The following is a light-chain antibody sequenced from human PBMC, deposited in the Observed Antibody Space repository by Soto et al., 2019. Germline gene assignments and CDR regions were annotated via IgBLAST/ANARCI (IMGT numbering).Light chain of an antibody. CDR2: DVS. CDR1: SSDVGGYNY. J-gene: IGLJ1*01. V-gene: IGLV2-14*03. CDR3: SSYTRSNSYV. Sequence: QSALTQPASVSGSPGQSITISCTGTSSDVGGYNYVSWYQQHPGKAPKLMIYDVSNRPSGVSNRFSGSKSGNTASLTISGLQAEDEADYYCSSYTRSNSYVFGTGTQLTVL.